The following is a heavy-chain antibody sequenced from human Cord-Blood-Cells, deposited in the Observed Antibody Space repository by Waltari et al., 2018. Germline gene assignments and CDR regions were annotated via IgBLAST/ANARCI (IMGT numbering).Heavy chain of an antibody. CDR3: ARGGGYTNWFDP. Sequence: QVQLQESGPGLVKPSETLSLTCAVSGYSISSGYYWGWLRQPPGKGLEWIGSIYHSGSTYYNPSLKSRVTISVDTSKNQFSLKLSSVTAADTAVYYCARGGGYTNWFDPWGQGTLVTVSS. D-gene: IGHD3-22*01. CDR1: GYSISSGYY. V-gene: IGHV4-38-2*01. J-gene: IGHJ5*02. CDR2: IYHSGST.